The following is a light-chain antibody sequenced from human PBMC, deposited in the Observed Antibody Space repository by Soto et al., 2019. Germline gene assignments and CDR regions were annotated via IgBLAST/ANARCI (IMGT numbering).Light chain of an antibody. CDR3: HQFENLPRT. Sequence: DIQLTQSPSSLSASVGDRVTITCQASQDISNSLNWYHQKPGKAPKLLIYDASKLETGVPSRFSGTRSGTDFTFTISSLQPEDIATYYCHQFENLPRTFGQGTKLEI. V-gene: IGKV1-33*01. CDR1: QDISNS. CDR2: DAS. J-gene: IGKJ2*02.